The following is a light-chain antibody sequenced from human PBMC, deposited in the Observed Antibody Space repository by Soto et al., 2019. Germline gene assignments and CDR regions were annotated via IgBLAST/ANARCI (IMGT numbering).Light chain of an antibody. CDR1: SSDVGHYNF. J-gene: IGLJ2*01. CDR3: CSYAGSYTVI. V-gene: IGLV2-11*01. Sequence: QSALTQPRSVSGSPGQSVTISCTGTSSDVGHYNFVSWYQQHPGKAPKLMISDVSERPSGVPDRFSGSKSGNTASLTISGLQAEDDADYYCCSYAGSYTVIFGGGTKLTVL. CDR2: DVS.